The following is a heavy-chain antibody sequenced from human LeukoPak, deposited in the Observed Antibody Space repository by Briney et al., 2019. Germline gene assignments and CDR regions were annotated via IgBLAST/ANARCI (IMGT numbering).Heavy chain of an antibody. CDR2: IYHGGST. D-gene: IGHD2-2*03. CDR1: GYSISSGYY. Sequence: SQTLSLTCAVSGYSISSGYYWGWIRQPPGKGLEWIGSIYHGGSTYYNPSLKSRVTISVDTSKNQFSLKLSSVTAADTAVYYCARVGYCSSTSCYAGALDCWGQGTPVTVSS. J-gene: IGHJ4*02. V-gene: IGHV4-38-2*01. CDR3: ARVGYCSSTSCYAGALDC.